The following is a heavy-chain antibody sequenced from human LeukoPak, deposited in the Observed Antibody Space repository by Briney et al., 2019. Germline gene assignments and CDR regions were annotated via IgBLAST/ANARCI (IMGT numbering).Heavy chain of an antibody. V-gene: IGHV3-23*01. CDR2: IIGSGGDT. J-gene: IGHJ6*02. D-gene: IGHD3-10*01. CDR3: AKAVWFGEFDYYFFGLDV. Sequence: GGSLRPSCAPFTFTFSSYAIGWVRHPPGKGLEWVSAIIGSGGDTYYADSVKGRFTFSRDNSKNTLYLQMNSLRPEDTALYYCAKAVWFGEFDYYFFGLDVWGQGTTVTVSS. CDR1: TFTFSSYA.